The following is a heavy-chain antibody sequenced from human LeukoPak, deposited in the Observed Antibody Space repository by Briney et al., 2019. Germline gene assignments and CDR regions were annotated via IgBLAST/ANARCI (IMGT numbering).Heavy chain of an antibody. Sequence: SSVKVSCKASGGTFSSYAISWVRQAPGQGLEWMGGIIPIFGTANYAQKLQGRVTMTTDTSTSTAYMELRSLRSDDTAVYYCAREPRSMAYFDYWGQGTLVTVSS. V-gene: IGHV1-69*05. D-gene: IGHD2/OR15-2a*01. CDR2: IIPIFGTA. CDR1: GGTFSSYA. J-gene: IGHJ4*02. CDR3: AREPRSMAYFDY.